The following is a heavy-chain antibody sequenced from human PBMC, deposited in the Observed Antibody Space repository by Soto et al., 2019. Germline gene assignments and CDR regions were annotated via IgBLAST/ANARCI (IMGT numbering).Heavy chain of an antibody. CDR2: ISSSSSYT. Sequence: GGSLRLSCAASGFTFSDYYMSWIRQAPGKGLEWVSYISSSSSYTNYADSVKGRFTISRDNAKNSLYLQMNSLRAEDTAVYYCAREGKAARDFDYWGLGTLVTVSS. CDR3: AREGKAARDFDY. D-gene: IGHD6-6*01. CDR1: GFTFSDYY. V-gene: IGHV3-11*06. J-gene: IGHJ4*02.